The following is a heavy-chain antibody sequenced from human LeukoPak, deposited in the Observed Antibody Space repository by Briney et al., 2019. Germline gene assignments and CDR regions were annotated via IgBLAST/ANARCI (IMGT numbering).Heavy chain of an antibody. CDR3: ARDFVNSGYYFDY. Sequence: GGSLRLSCVGSGVSFSGNSMNWVRQPPGKGLEWVSGISRTSTYIYYADSVQGRFTISRDNAKNSLYLQMDSLRAEDTAVYYCARDFVNSGYYFDYWGQGTQVTVSS. CDR2: ISRTSTYI. CDR1: GVSFSGNS. J-gene: IGHJ4*02. D-gene: IGHD3-22*01. V-gene: IGHV3-21*01.